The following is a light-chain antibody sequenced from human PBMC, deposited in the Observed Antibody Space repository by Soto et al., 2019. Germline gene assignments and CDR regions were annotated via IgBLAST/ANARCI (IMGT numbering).Light chain of an antibody. CDR3: QQYYSPLTT. CDR2: WAS. V-gene: IGKV4-1*01. Sequence: DIVMTQSPDSLAVSLGERATINCKSSQSVLYSSNNKNYLAWYQQKPGQPPKLLIYWASTRESGVPDRFSGSGSGTDFTLAISSLQAEDGAVYYCQQYYSPLTTFGQGTKVEIK. J-gene: IGKJ1*01. CDR1: QSVLYSSNNKNY.